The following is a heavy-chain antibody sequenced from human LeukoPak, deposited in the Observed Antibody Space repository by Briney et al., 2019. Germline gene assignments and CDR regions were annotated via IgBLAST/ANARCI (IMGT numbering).Heavy chain of an antibody. Sequence: ASVKVSCKASGYTFTSYYMHLVRQAPGQGLEWMGIINPSGGSTSYAQTFQGRVTMTRDMSTSTVYMELSSLRSEDTAVYYCARGFGYSSSWYHLSPYYYYMDVWGKGTTVTISS. V-gene: IGHV1-46*01. CDR1: GYTFTSYY. D-gene: IGHD6-13*01. J-gene: IGHJ6*03. CDR2: INPSGGST. CDR3: ARGFGYSSSWYHLSPYYYYMDV.